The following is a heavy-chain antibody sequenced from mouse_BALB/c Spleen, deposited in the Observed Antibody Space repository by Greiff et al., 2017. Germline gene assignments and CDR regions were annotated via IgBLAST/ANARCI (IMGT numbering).Heavy chain of an antibody. Sequence: VQLQQPGAELVMPGASVKMSCKASGYTFTDYWMHWVKQRPGQGLEWIGAIDTSDSYTSYNQKFKGKATLTVDESSSTAYMQLSSLTSEDSAVYYCAKWGLPRGPWFAYWGQGTLVTVSA. V-gene: IGHV1-69*01. D-gene: IGHD2-2*01. CDR1: GYTFTDYW. CDR2: IDTSDSYT. J-gene: IGHJ3*01. CDR3: AKWGLPRGPWFAY.